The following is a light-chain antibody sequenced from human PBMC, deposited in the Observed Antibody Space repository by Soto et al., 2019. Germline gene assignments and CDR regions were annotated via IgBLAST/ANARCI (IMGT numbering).Light chain of an antibody. J-gene: IGKJ3*01. Sequence: DIQMTQSPSTLSASVGDRVTITCRASQSISTWLAWYQQKPGKAPEVLIYGASSLESGVPSRFSGSGSGTKFTLTISSLLPDDFATYYCQQYKNYLTFGPGTKVDIK. CDR1: QSISTW. V-gene: IGKV1-5*01. CDR3: QQYKNYLT. CDR2: GAS.